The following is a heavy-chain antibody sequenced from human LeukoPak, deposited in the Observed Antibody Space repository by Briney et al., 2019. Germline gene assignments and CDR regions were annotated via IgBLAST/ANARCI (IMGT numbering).Heavy chain of an antibody. CDR3: ARQWELRGWSDP. D-gene: IGHD1-26*01. V-gene: IGHV4-59*01. J-gene: IGHJ5*02. CDR1: GGSISPYY. CDR2: IYYSGST. Sequence: SETLSLTCTVSGGSISPYYWSWIRQPPGKGLEWIGYIYYSGSTNYNPSLKSRVTISVDTSKNQFSLKLSSVTAADTAVYYCARQWELRGWSDPWGQGTLVTVSS.